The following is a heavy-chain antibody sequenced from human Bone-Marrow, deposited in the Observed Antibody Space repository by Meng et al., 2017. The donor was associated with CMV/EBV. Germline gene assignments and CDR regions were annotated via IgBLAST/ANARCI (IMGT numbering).Heavy chain of an antibody. CDR3: ARDSTYYDFWSGYRVQGWFDP. Sequence: SETLSLTCTVSGGSISSGGYYWSWIRQHPGKGLEWIGYIYYSGSTYYNPSLKSRVTISVDTSKNQFSLKLSSVTAADTAVYYCARDSTYYDFWSGYRVQGWFDPWGQGPTVTVSS. J-gene: IGHJ5*01. D-gene: IGHD3-3*01. CDR2: IYYSGST. CDR1: GGSISSGGYY. V-gene: IGHV4-31*03.